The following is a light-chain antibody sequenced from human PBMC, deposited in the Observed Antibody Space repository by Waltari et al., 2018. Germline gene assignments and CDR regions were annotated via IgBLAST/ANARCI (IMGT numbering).Light chain of an antibody. CDR3: QKYDYAPLT. Sequence: DIQMTQSPSSLSASVGGSVTLTCRASQDISDSLAWYQQKPGKVPKLLIFDASTLQSGVPSRFRGGGSGTDFTLTITSLQPEDVATYYCQKYDYAPLTFGQGTKVEVK. CDR2: DAS. J-gene: IGKJ1*01. V-gene: IGKV1-27*01. CDR1: QDISDS.